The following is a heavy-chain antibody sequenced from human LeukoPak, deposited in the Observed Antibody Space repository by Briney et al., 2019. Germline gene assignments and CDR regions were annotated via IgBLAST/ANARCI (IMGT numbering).Heavy chain of an antibody. J-gene: IGHJ4*02. D-gene: IGHD3-22*01. V-gene: IGHV1-18*01. CDR1: GYTFTSYG. Sequence: ASVKVSCKASGYTFTSYGISWVRQAPGQGLEWMGWISAYNGNTNYAQKLQGRVTMTTDTSTCTAYMELRSLRSDDTAVYYCARSNLNYYDSSGYRGGFDYWGQGTLVTVSS. CDR2: ISAYNGNT. CDR3: ARSNLNYYDSSGYRGGFDY.